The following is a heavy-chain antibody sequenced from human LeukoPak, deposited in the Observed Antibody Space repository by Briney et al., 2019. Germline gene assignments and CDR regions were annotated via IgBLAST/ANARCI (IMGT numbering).Heavy chain of an antibody. CDR2: IYYSGST. Sequence: SETLSLTCTVSGGSISSYYWNWIRQPPGKGLEWIGYIYYSGSTNYNPSLKSRVTISVDTSKNQFSLRLSSVTAADTAVYYCARLQGGGSHRNFDCWGQGTLVTVSS. CDR3: ARLQGGGSHRNFDC. V-gene: IGHV4-59*01. J-gene: IGHJ4*02. D-gene: IGHD3-16*02. CDR1: GGSISSYY.